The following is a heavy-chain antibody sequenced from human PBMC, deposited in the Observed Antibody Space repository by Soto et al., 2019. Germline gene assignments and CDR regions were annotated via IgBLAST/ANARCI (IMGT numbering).Heavy chain of an antibody. CDR2: IYWDDDK. Sequence: QITLKEAGPTLVKPTQTLTLTCTFSGFSLSTSGVGVGWIRQPPGKALEWLVLIYWDDDKRYNPSLKSRLTPTMDTHINQVVLTTTTMAPVDTDTYACAHRFSGDTCNWNYGAFDYWGQGSLVSVSS. J-gene: IGHJ4*02. D-gene: IGHD1-7*01. CDR1: GFSLSTSGVG. CDR3: AHRFSGDTCNWNYGAFDY. V-gene: IGHV2-5*02.